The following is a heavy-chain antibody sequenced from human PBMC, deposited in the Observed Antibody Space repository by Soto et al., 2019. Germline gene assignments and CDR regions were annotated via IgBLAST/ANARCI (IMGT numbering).Heavy chain of an antibody. CDR1: GSTFSSYA. Sequence: QVQLVQSGAEVKKPGSSVKVSCKASGSTFSSYAISWVRQAPGQGLEWMGVIIPIFGTANYGQKFQGRVTITEDESTRTAYMKLSCLRAEDAAVDNCGRAGGYRESGWWSAPGGKGTVVTVSS. J-gene: IGHJ5*02. CDR3: GRAGGYRESGWWSAP. CDR2: IIPIFGTA. V-gene: IGHV1-69*01. D-gene: IGHD3-3*01.